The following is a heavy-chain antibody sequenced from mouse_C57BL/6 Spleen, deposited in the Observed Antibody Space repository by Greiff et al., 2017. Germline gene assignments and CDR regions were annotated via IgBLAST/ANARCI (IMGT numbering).Heavy chain of an antibody. V-gene: IGHV2-2*01. Sequence: VQLQQSGPGLVQPSQSLSITCTVSGFSLTSYGVHWVRQSPGKGLEWLGVIWSGGSTDYNAAFISRLSISKDNSKSQVFFKMNSLQADDTAIYYCARKGANWDYFDYWGQGTTLTVSS. D-gene: IGHD4-1*01. CDR1: GFSLTSYG. CDR2: IWSGGST. CDR3: ARKGANWDYFDY. J-gene: IGHJ2*01.